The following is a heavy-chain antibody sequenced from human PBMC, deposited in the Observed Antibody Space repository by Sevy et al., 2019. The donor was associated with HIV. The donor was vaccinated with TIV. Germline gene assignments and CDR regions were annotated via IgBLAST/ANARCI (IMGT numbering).Heavy chain of an antibody. CDR1: GFTFSSYR. Sequence: GGSLRLSCAASGFTFSSYRMTRVRQAPGKGLEWVSCISSTSAYINYADSVKGRFTISRDNAKNLLYLQMDSLRAEDTAVYYCARAVLEISTWRSDYWGQGTLVTVSS. V-gene: IGHV3-21*01. J-gene: IGHJ4*02. CDR3: ARAVLEISTWRSDY. D-gene: IGHD1-1*01. CDR2: ISSTSAYI.